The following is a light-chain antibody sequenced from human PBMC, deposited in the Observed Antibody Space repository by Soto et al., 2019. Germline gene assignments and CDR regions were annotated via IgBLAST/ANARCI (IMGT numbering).Light chain of an antibody. CDR3: QQLEPDPLT. V-gene: IGKV1-13*02. CDR2: DVF. CDR1: QGISSA. Sequence: AIQVTQSPSSLSASVGDTVTITCRASQGISSAFAWYQQKPGKVPRLLIYDVFNLQSGVPSRFSGSGSGTDFPLTISRPQPEDFATYYCQQLEPDPLTFGQGTRLEVK. J-gene: IGKJ5*01.